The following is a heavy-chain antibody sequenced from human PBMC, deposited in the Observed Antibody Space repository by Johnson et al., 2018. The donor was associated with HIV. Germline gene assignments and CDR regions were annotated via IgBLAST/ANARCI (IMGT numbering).Heavy chain of an antibody. CDR2: IWYDGSKR. J-gene: IGHJ3*02. V-gene: IGHV3-33*08. D-gene: IGHD2-21*01. CDR1: GFTFSSYG. CDR3: TTRGPYCGGDCSHI. Sequence: QVQLVESGGGVVQPGRSLRLSCAASGFTFSSYGMHWVRQAPGKGLAWVAVIWYDGSKRYYADSATGRFTISRDNSKNAVYLQMNSLRAEDTAVYYCTTRGPYCGGDCSHIWGQGTMVTVSS.